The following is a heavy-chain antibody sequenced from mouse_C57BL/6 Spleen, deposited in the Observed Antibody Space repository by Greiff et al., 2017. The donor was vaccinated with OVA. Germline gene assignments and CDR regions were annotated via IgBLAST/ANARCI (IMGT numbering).Heavy chain of an antibody. CDR2: ISYDGSN. D-gene: IGHD1-1*01. Sequence: VQLQQSGPGLVKPSQSLSLTCSVTGYSITSGYYWNWIRQFPGNKLEWMGYISYDGSNNYNPSLKNRISITRDTSKNQFFLKLNSVTTEDTATYYCARGPIYYYGSSWYFDVWGTGTTVTVSS. J-gene: IGHJ1*03. CDR3: ARGPIYYYGSSWYFDV. V-gene: IGHV3-6*01. CDR1: GYSITSGYY.